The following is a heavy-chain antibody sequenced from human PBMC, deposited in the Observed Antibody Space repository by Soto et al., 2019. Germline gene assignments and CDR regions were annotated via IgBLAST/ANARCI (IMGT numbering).Heavy chain of an antibody. Sequence: ESGGGVVQPGRSLRLSCAASGFTFSSYGMHWVRQAPGKGLEWVAVISYDGSNKYYADSVKGRFTISRDNSKNTLYLQMNSLRAEDTAVYYCAKDWSSSSYYYYYYMDVWGKGTTVTVSS. CDR2: ISYDGSNK. D-gene: IGHD6-6*01. CDR3: AKDWSSSSYYYYYYMDV. CDR1: GFTFSSYG. V-gene: IGHV3-30*18. J-gene: IGHJ6*03.